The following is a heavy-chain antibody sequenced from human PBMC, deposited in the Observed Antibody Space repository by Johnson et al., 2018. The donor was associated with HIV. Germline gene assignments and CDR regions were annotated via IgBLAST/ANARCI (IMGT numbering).Heavy chain of an antibody. CDR3: ARHQVVDDAFDI. V-gene: IGHV3-7*05. J-gene: IGHJ3*02. D-gene: IGHD5-12*01. CDR1: GFTFSRYW. CDR2: IKQDGTEK. Sequence: VQLVESGGGLVKPGGSLRLSCAASGFTFSRYWMSWVRQAPGKGLEWVANIKQDGTEKYYVDSVKGRFTISRDNAKNSLSLQMNSLRAEDTAVYYCARHQVVDDAFDIWGQGTMVTVSS.